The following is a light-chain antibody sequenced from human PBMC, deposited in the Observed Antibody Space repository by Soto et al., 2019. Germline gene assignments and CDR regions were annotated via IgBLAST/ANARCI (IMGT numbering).Light chain of an antibody. V-gene: IGKV3-20*01. CDR3: QQYGSSPWT. CDR2: GAS. CDR1: QSLSSSY. J-gene: IGKJ1*01. Sequence: EIVLTQSPGTLSLSPGERATLSCRASQSLSSSYLAWYQQKPGQAPRLLIYGASSRATGIPDRFSGGGSGTDFTLTISRLETEDFAVYYCQQYGSSPWTFGQGTKVEIK.